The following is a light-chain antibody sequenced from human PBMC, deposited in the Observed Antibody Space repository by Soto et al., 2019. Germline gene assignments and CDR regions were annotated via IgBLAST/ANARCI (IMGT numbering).Light chain of an antibody. J-gene: IGKJ4*01. CDR2: AAS. CDR1: QDISDS. CDR3: QQRNSYPLT. Sequence: DIQLTQSPSFLSASVGDRVTITCRASQDISDSLALYQQRPGKAPKLLIYAASTLQSGVPSSFSGSGSGTEFTLTISSLQPEDFATYYCQQRNSYPLTFGGGTKVESK. V-gene: IGKV1-9*01.